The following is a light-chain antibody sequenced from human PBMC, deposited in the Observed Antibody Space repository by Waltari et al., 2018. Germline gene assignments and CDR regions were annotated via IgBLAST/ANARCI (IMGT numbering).Light chain of an antibody. CDR2: WAS. J-gene: IGKJ1*01. CDR1: QSVLYNSNNKNY. V-gene: IGKV4-1*01. Sequence: DIVMTQSPDSLAVSLRERTTIHCKSSQSVLYNSNNKNYLAWYQQKPGHPTNLRIYWASARESGVPDRFSGSGSGTDFTLTISRLQAEDVAVYYCQQYYNTPRTFGQGTKVEI. CDR3: QQYYNTPRT.